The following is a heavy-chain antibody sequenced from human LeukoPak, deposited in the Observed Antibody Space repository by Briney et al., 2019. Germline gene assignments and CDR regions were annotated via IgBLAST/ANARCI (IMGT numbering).Heavy chain of an antibody. V-gene: IGHV4-59*01. CDR2: IYYSGNT. J-gene: IGHJ4*02. Sequence: SETLSLTCTVSGGSISSYYWSWIRQPPGKGLEWIGYIYYSGNTNYNPSLKSRLTISVDTSKNQFSLKLSSVTAADTAVYYCARHGGSAYLYFFDYWGQGTLVTVSS. CDR1: GGSISSYY. CDR3: ARHGGSAYLYFFDY. D-gene: IGHD2-15*01.